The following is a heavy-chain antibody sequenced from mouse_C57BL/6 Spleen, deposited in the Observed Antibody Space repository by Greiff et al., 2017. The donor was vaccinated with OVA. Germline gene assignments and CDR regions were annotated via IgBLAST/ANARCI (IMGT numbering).Heavy chain of an antibody. J-gene: IGHJ3*01. CDR2: IYPSDSET. CDR3: AAGDYGSSAWFAY. Sequence: QVQLQQPGAELVRPGSSVKLSCKASGYTFTSYWMDWVKQRPGQGLEWIGNIYPSDSETHYNQKFKDKATLTVDKFSSTAYMQLSSLTSEDSAVYYCAAGDYGSSAWFAYWGQGTLVTVSA. D-gene: IGHD1-1*01. V-gene: IGHV1-61*01. CDR1: GYTFTSYW.